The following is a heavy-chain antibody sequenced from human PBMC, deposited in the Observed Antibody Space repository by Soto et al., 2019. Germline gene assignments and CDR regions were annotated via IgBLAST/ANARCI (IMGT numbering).Heavy chain of an antibody. J-gene: IGHJ4*02. CDR2: TYSGGST. Sequence: EVQLVESGGGLVQPGGSLRLSCAASGFTVSSNYMSWVRQAPGKGPEWVSVTYSGGSTYYADSVKSRFTIYRDNSKNTLDLQMNSLRAEDTDVYYCARAPSWTAGPFDYWGQGTLVTVSS. CDR3: ARAPSWTAGPFDY. D-gene: IGHD6-25*01. CDR1: GFTVSSNY. V-gene: IGHV3-66*01.